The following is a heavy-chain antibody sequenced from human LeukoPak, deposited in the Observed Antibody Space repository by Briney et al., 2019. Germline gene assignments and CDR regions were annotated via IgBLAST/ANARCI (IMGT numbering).Heavy chain of an antibody. J-gene: IGHJ4*02. CDR1: GFTFSSYW. Sequence: GGSLRLSCAASGFTFSSYWMHWVRQAPGKGLVWVSRINSDGSSTSYADSVKGRFTISRDNAKNTLYLQMNSLRAEDTAVYYCARTTVTTPFDYWGQGTLVTVSS. D-gene: IGHD4-17*01. CDR3: ARTTVTTPFDY. CDR2: INSDGSST. V-gene: IGHV3-74*01.